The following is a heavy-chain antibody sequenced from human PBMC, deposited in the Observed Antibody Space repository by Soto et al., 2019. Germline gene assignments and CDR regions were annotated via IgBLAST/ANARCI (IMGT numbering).Heavy chain of an antibody. CDR1: GGSFSGYY. CDR2: INHSGST. Sequence: LETLSLTCAVYGGSFSGYYWSWIRQPPGKGLEWIGEINHSGSTNYNPSLKSRVTISVDTSKNQFSLKLSSVTAADTAVYYCARNTVRGVKGLYNWFDPWGQGTLVTVSS. V-gene: IGHV4-34*01. J-gene: IGHJ5*02. D-gene: IGHD3-10*01. CDR3: ARNTVRGVKGLYNWFDP.